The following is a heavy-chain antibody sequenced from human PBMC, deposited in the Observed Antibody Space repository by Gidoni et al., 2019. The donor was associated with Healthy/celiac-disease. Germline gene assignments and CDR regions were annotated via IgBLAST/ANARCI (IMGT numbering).Heavy chain of an antibody. CDR3: ARRLYGEGDAFDI. CDR1: GFTFSDHY. Sequence: EVQLVESGGGLVQPGGSLRPSCAASGFTFSDHYMDWVRQAPGKGLEWVGRTRNKANSYTTEYAASVKGRFTILRDDSKNSLYLQMNSLKTEDTAVYYCARRLYGEGDAFDIWGQGTMVTVSS. D-gene: IGHD4-17*01. CDR2: TRNKANSYTT. V-gene: IGHV3-72*01. J-gene: IGHJ3*02.